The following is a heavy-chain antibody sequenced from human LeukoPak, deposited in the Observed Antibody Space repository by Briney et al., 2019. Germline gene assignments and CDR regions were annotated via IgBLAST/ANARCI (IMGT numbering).Heavy chain of an antibody. D-gene: IGHD2-8*01. CDR3: TRDRQGPRLYEMDI. J-gene: IGHJ6*02. CDR2: IKVDGSEI. V-gene: IGHV3-7*01. CDR1: GFTFSMYW. Sequence: GGSLRLSCAASGFTFSMYWMSWVRQAPGKGPGWVANIKVDGSEIYYVDSVKGRFTISRDNAKNSLYLQMTSLRAEDTAVYYCTRDRQGPRLYEMDIWGQGTTVTVSS.